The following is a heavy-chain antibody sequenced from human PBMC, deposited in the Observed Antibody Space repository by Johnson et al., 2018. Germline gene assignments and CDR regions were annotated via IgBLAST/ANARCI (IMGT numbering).Heavy chain of an antibody. CDR3: VSASGITYPYFQH. CDR1: GFTFDDYA. J-gene: IGHJ1*01. V-gene: IGHV3-9*01. Sequence: VQLVETGGGLVHPGGSLRLSCAASGFTFDDYAMHWVRQAPGKGLEWVSGIYWNSGSIEYADSVKGRFTISRDNAKNSLYLQMNSLKTEDTAVYYCVSASGITYPYFQHWGQGTLVTVSS. D-gene: IGHD3-10*01. CDR2: IYWNSGSI.